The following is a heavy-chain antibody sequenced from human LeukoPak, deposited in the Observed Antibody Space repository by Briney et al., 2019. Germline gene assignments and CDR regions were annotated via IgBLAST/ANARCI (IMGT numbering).Heavy chain of an antibody. CDR1: GFTFSGYY. V-gene: IGHV3-11*01. Sequence: PGGSLRLSCAASGFTFSGYYMSWIRQAPGKGLEWVSYISSSGSTIYYADSVKGRFTISRDSAKNSLYLQMNSLRAEDTAVYYCARDWSTVTHGYYYGMDVWGQGTTVTVSS. D-gene: IGHD4-11*01. CDR3: ARDWSTVTHGYYYGMDV. J-gene: IGHJ6*02. CDR2: ISSSGSTI.